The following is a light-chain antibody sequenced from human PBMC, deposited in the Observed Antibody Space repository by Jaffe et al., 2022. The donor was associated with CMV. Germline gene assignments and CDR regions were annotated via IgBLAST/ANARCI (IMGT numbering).Light chain of an antibody. CDR3: QHRSH. J-gene: IGKJ3*01. CDR1: QSVTTY. CDR2: DAS. V-gene: IGKV3-11*01. Sequence: EIVLTQSPATLSLSPGERATLSCRASQSVTTYLAWYQQKPGQAPRLLVYDASNRATGIPARFSGSGSGTDFTLTISSLEPEDFAVYYCQHRSHFGPGTKVDIK.